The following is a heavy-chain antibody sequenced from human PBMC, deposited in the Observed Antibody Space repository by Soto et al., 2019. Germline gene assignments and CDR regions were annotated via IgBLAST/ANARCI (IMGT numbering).Heavy chain of an antibody. CDR1: GYHFTAYG. CDR3: ARELNTDSSAYYSFAH. V-gene: IGHV1-18*01. D-gene: IGHD3-22*01. J-gene: IGHJ4*02. CDR2: VSTNNADT. Sequence: ASVKVSCKTSGYHFTAYGLAWLRQAPGQRPEWMGWVSTNNADTNYAEKFQGRVTMTTDKSTATTYMELRSLRSDDTAVYYCARELNTDSSAYYSFAHWGQGTLVTVSS.